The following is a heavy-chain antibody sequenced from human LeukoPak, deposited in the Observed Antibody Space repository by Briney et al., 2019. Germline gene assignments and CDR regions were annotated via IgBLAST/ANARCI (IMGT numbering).Heavy chain of an antibody. D-gene: IGHD4-17*01. CDR1: GLTFSSYA. CDR3: ASALDYGDYRGYFQH. V-gene: IGHV3-30*04. CDR2: ISYDGSNK. Sequence: GRSLRLSCAASGLTFSSYAMHWVRQAPGRGLEWVAVISYDGSNKYYADSVKGRFTISRDNSKNTLYLQMNSLRAEDTAVYYCASALDYGDYRGYFQHWGQGTLVTVSS. J-gene: IGHJ1*01.